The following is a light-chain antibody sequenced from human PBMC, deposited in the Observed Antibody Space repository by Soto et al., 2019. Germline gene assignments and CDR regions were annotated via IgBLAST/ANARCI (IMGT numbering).Light chain of an antibody. J-gene: IGKJ1*01. CDR1: QSVSSN. Sequence: EIVMTQSPVTLSVSPGERATLSCRASQSVSSNLAWYQQKPGQAPRLLIYGASTRATGIPARFSGGGSGTEFTLTISSLESEDFAVYYCQQYSNWPPWAFGPGTKVEIK. V-gene: IGKV3-15*01. CDR3: QQYSNWPPWA. CDR2: GAS.